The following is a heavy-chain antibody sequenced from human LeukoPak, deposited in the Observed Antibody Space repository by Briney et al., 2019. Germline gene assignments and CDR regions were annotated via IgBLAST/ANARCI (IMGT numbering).Heavy chain of an antibody. V-gene: IGHV4-31*03. Sequence: PSETLSLTCTVSGGSISSGGYYRSWIRQHPGKGLEWIGYIYYSGSTYYNPSLKSRVTISVDTSKNQFSLKLSSVTAADTAVYYCAGSYSHSYYYGMDVWGKGTTVTVSS. J-gene: IGHJ6*04. CDR1: GGSISSGGYY. CDR3: AGSYSHSYYYGMDV. D-gene: IGHD3-10*01. CDR2: IYYSGST.